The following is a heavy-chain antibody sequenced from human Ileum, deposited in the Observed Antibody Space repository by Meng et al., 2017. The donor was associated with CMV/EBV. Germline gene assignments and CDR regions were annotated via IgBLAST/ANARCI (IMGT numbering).Heavy chain of an antibody. D-gene: IGHD3-16*01. J-gene: IGHJ4*02. CDR2: IKNKVGGGTP. V-gene: IGHV3-15*01. CDR3: TTDGGFY. CDR1: GFTFTNSW. Sequence: GGSLRLSCVAPGFTFTNSWMTWVRQAPGKGLEWVGRIKNKVGGGTPDYAAPVKGRFTISKDDSKNTLYLQMDTLTTEDTALYYCTTDGGFYWGQGTLVTGSS.